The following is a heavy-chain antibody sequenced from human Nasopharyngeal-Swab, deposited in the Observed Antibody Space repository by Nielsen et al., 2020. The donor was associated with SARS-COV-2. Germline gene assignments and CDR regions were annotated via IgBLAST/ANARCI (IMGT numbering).Heavy chain of an antibody. CDR1: GFTFDDYA. CDR2: ISWNSGSI. D-gene: IGHD3-3*01. Sequence: SLKISCAASGFTFDDYAMHWVRQAPGKGLEWVSGISWNSGSIGYADSVKGRFTISRDNAKNSLYLQMNSLRAEDTALYYCVKMATSSGYSSDDAFDIWGQGTMVIVSS. V-gene: IGHV3-9*01. J-gene: IGHJ3*02. CDR3: VKMATSSGYSSDDAFDI.